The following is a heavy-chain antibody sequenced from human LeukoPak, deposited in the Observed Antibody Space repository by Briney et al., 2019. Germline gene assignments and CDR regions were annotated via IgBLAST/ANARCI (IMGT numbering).Heavy chain of an antibody. D-gene: IGHD3-22*01. CDR1: GYSFTSYW. CDR3: ARQGNYYDSSGSPGY. V-gene: IGHV5-51*01. J-gene: IGHJ4*02. Sequence: GESLKISCKGSGYSFTSYWIAWVRQMPGKGLEWMGIIYPGDSNIRYSPSFQGQVTISVDKSISTAYLQWSSLKVSDTAMYYCARQGNYYDSSGSPGYWGQGTLVTVSS. CDR2: IYPGDSNI.